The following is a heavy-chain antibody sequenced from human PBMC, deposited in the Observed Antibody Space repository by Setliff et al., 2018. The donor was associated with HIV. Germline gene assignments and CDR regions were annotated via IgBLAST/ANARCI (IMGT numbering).Heavy chain of an antibody. V-gene: IGHV4-4*02. J-gene: IGHJ4*02. CDR3: ARLMPNWDYFDY. D-gene: IGHD2-2*01. CDR1: GGSISSSNW. CDR2: VYYTGST. Sequence: SETLSLTCAVSGGSISSSNWWSWVRQPPGKGLECIGYVYYTGSTNYNPSFKSRVTISIDTSRNQFSLNLTSVTAADTALYFCARLMPNWDYFDYWGQGTQVTVSS.